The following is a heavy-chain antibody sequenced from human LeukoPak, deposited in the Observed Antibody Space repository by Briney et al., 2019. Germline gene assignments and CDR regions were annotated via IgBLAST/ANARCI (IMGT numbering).Heavy chain of an antibody. V-gene: IGHV3-23*01. CDR1: GFTFSSYA. CDR2: ISGSGGST. D-gene: IGHD5-12*01. Sequence: GGSLRLSCAASGFTFSSYAMSWVRQAPGKGLEWVSAISGSGGSTYYADSVKGRFTISRDNSKNTLYLQMNSLRAEDTAVYYCAKEGSGYDFLVPGEENYNDAFDIWGQGTMVTVSS. CDR3: AKEGSGYDFLVPGEENYNDAFDI. J-gene: IGHJ3*02.